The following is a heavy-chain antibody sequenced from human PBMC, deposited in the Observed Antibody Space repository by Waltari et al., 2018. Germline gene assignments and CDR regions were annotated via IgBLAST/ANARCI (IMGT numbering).Heavy chain of an antibody. CDR2: IYYSGST. J-gene: IGHJ3*02. Sequence: QVQLQESGPGLVKPSQTLSLTCTVSGGSISSGGYYWSWIRPHPGKGLEWIGYIYYSGSTYYNPSLKSRVTISVDTSKNQFSLKLSSVTAADTAVYYCASRAPMVYALDAFDIWGQGTMVTVSS. D-gene: IGHD2-8*01. V-gene: IGHV4-31*03. CDR1: GGSISSGGYY. CDR3: ASRAPMVYALDAFDI.